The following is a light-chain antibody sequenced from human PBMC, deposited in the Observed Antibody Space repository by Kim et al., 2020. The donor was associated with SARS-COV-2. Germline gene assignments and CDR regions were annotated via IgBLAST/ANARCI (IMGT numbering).Light chain of an antibody. V-gene: IGKV3-15*01. CDR1: QSVDIK. CDR3: QEYYNWPPWA. J-gene: IGKJ1*01. CDR2: GAY. Sequence: SPGERAPRSCRASQSVDIKLAWYQQKPGQAPRLLMYGAYTRATGTPARFSGSGSGTEFTLTISSLQSEDFAVYYCQEYYNWPPWAFGQGTKVDIK.